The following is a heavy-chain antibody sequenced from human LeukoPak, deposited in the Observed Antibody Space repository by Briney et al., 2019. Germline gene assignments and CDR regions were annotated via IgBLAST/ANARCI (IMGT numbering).Heavy chain of an antibody. D-gene: IGHD2-15*01. CDR3: ARDYTYCSGSRCYDRFDY. J-gene: IGHJ4*02. CDR1: GFTFSNYA. Sequence: GGSLRLSCAASGFTFSNYAMHWVRQAPGQGLEYVSAISSNGGSTYYANSVKGRFAISRDNSKNTLYLQMGSLRAEDTAVYYCARDYTYCSGSRCYDRFDYWGQGIRVTVSS. V-gene: IGHV3-64*01. CDR2: ISSNGGST.